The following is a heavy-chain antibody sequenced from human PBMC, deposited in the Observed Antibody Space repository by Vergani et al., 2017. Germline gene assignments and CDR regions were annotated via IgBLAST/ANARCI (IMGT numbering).Heavy chain of an antibody. CDR3: AKDTDTAMVFDY. CDR1: GFTFDDYT. CDR2: ISWDGGST. Sequence: EVQLVESGGVVVQPGGSLRLSCAASGFTFDDYTMHWVRQAPGKGLEWVSLISWDGGSTYYADSVKGRFTISRDNSKNSLYLQMNNLRTEDTALYYCAKDTDTAMVFDYWGQGTLVTVSS. V-gene: IGHV3-43*01. D-gene: IGHD5-18*01. J-gene: IGHJ4*02.